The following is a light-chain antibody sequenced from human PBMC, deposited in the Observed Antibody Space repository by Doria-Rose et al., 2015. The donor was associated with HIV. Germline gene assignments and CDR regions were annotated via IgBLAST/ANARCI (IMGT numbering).Light chain of an antibody. J-gene: IGKJ1*01. Sequence: TQSPGTLSLSPGERATLSCRASQSFSSTYLAWYQQKPGQAPSLLIYDGSTRATGIPDRFSASGSGTDFTLTINRLEPEDFALHNCHQYGTSWTFGQGTKVEI. CDR1: QSFSSTY. CDR3: HQYGTSWT. V-gene: IGKV3-20*01. CDR2: DGS.